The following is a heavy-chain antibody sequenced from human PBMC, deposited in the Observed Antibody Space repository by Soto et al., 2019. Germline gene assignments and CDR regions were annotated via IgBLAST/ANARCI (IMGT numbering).Heavy chain of an antibody. J-gene: IGHJ4*01. D-gene: IGHD5-12*01. Sequence: EVQLVESGGGLVQPGGSLRLSCAASGFTFSSYWMSWVRQAPGKGLEWVANIKQDGSEKYYVDSVKGRFTISRDNAKNSLYLQMNSLRAEDTAVYYCARNKRSGRPLNHVFDYCGHGTLVTVSS. CDR2: IKQDGSEK. CDR3: ARNKRSGRPLNHVFDY. CDR1: GFTFSSYW. V-gene: IGHV3-7*01.